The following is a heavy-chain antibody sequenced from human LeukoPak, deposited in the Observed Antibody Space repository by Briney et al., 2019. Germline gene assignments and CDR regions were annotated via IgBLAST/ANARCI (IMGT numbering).Heavy chain of an antibody. CDR1: GFTFNNYW. D-gene: IGHD3-10*01. Sequence: GGSLRLSCAASGFTFNNYWMSWVRQAPGKGLEWVANIKQDGSEKYYVDSVKGRFTISRDNAKNSLYLPMNSLRAEDTAVYYCARVSSKATVRGLITKKNYFYYYMDVWGKGTTVTVSS. V-gene: IGHV3-7*01. CDR2: IKQDGSEK. CDR3: ARVSSKATVRGLITKKNYFYYYMDV. J-gene: IGHJ6*03.